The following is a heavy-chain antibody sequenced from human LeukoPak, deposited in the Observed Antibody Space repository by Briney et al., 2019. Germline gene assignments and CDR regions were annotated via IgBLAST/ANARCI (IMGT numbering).Heavy chain of an antibody. D-gene: IGHD3-10*01. V-gene: IGHV3-30*02. J-gene: IGHJ4*02. Sequence: QSGGSLRLSCAASGFTFSSYGMHWVRQAPGKGLEWVAFIRYDGSNKYYADSVKGRFTISRDNSKNTLYLQMNSLRAEDTAVYYCAKDRYYYGSGRQYYFDYWGQGTLVTVSS. CDR1: GFTFSSYG. CDR3: AKDRYYYGSGRQYYFDY. CDR2: IRYDGSNK.